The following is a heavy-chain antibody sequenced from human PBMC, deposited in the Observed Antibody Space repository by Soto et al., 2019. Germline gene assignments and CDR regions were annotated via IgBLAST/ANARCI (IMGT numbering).Heavy chain of an antibody. CDR1: GGTFSSYA. Sequence: VSCNASGGTFSSYAISWVRQAPGQGLEWMGGIIPIFGTANYAQKFQGRVTITADESTSTAYMELSSLRSEDTAVYYCARGYSGYAFDSWGQGILVTVYS. V-gene: IGHV1-69*01. CDR3: ARGYSGYAFDS. D-gene: IGHD5-12*01. J-gene: IGHJ4*02. CDR2: IIPIFGTA.